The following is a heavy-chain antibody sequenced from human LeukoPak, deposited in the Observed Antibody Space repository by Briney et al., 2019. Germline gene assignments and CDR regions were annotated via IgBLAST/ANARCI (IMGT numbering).Heavy chain of an antibody. D-gene: IGHD5-18*01. J-gene: IGHJ4*02. CDR3: ARGTVDTAMDGY. CDR2: MNPNSGNT. CDR1: GYTFTIYD. Sequence: ASVTVSFTSSGYTFTIYDINWVRQATGQGLEWMGWMNPNSGNTGYAQKFQGRVTMTRNTSISTAYMELSSLRSEDTAVYYCARGTVDTAMDGYWGQGTLVTVSS. V-gene: IGHV1-8*01.